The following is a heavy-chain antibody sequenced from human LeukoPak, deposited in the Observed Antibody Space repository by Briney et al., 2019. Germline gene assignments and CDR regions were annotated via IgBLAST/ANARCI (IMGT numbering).Heavy chain of an antibody. V-gene: IGHV4-34*01. CDR3: ARGLGYCSSTSCYRDLDYYYGMDV. D-gene: IGHD2-2*02. Sequence: PSETLSLTCAVYGGSFSGYYWSWIRQPPGKGLEWIGEINHSGSTNYNPSLKSRVTISVDTSKNQFSLKLSSVTAADTAVYYCARGLGYCSSTSCYRDLDYYYGMDVWGQGTTVTVSS. CDR2: INHSGST. CDR1: GGSFSGYY. J-gene: IGHJ6*02.